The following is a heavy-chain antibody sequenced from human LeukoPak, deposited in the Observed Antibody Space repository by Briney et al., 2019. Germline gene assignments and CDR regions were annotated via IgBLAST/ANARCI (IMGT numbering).Heavy chain of an antibody. J-gene: IGHJ4*02. CDR1: GFTFSSYD. Sequence: GGSLRLSCAASGFTFSSYDMHWVRQAPGKGLEWVTLIWYDGSNKYYADSVKGRFTISRDNSKNTLYLQMNSLRAEDTAVYYCAKDQVGYCGGDCSLDYWGQGTLVTVFS. CDR2: IWYDGSNK. V-gene: IGHV3-33*06. CDR3: AKDQVGYCGGDCSLDY. D-gene: IGHD2-21*02.